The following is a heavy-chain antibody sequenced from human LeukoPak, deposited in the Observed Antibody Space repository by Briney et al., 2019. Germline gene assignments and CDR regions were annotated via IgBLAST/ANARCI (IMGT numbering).Heavy chain of an antibody. CDR2: IRYDGSNK. J-gene: IGHJ6*02. Sequence: GGSLRLSCAASGFTFSSYGMHWVRQAPGRGLEWVAFIRYDGSNKYYADSVKGRFTISRDNSKNTLYLQMNSLRAEDTAVYYCAKGSYLVRRYMDVWGQGTTVTVSS. D-gene: IGHD3-10*01. CDR1: GFTFSSYG. V-gene: IGHV3-30*02. CDR3: AKGSYLVRRYMDV.